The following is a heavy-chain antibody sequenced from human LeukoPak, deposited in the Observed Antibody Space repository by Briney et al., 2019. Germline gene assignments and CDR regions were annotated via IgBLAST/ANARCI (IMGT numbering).Heavy chain of an antibody. J-gene: IGHJ4*02. Sequence: PSETLSLTCTVSGASISTYYWSWIRQPVGKGLEWIGHIKTSGSTHYNPSLRSRVSMSVDTSKDHFSLNLTSVTAADTAVYYCARVTRRRTTGETFGRYLDYWGQGTLLTVSS. D-gene: IGHD3-10*01. V-gene: IGHV4-4*07. CDR2: IKTSGST. CDR1: GASISTYY. CDR3: ARVTRRRTTGETFGRYLDY.